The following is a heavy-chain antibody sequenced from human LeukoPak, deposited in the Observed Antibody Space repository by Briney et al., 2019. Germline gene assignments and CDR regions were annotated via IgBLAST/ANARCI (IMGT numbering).Heavy chain of an antibody. V-gene: IGHV5-51*01. Sequence: GESLRISCKSSGYTFSSYWIGWVRQMPGKGLEWMGIIHPGDSDTRYSPSFQGQVTISADKSTSTVYLQWSSLKASDSAMYYCSRRGVGSDDYWGQGTLLIVPS. CDR1: GYTFSSYW. J-gene: IGHJ4*02. D-gene: IGHD3-10*01. CDR3: SRRGVGSDDY. CDR2: IHPGDSDT.